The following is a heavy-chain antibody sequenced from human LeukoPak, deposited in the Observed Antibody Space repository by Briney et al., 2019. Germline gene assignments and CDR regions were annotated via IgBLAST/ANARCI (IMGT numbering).Heavy chain of an antibody. CDR2: IYYSGST. CDR3: ARSELLWFGGVNSGFDY. D-gene: IGHD3-10*01. V-gene: IGHV4-59*01. J-gene: IGHJ4*02. CDR1: GGSISSYY. Sequence: KPSETLSLTCTVSGGSISSYYWSWIRQPPGKGLEWIGYIYYSGSTNYNPSLKSRVTISLDTSKNQFSLKLSSVTAADTAVYYCARSELLWFGGVNSGFDYWAREPWSPSPQ.